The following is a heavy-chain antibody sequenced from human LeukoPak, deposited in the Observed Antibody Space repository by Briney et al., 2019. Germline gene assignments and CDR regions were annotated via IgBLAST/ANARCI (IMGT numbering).Heavy chain of an antibody. Sequence: SETLSLTCTVSGGSIRSSYYYWGWIRQPPGKGLEWIGSIYDSGSTYYNPSLKSRVTISVDTSKNQFSLKLNSVTAADTAVYYCARGLTRYCSGGSCYFLPWFDPWGQGTLVTVSS. J-gene: IGHJ5*02. CDR1: GGSIRSSYYY. CDR3: ARGLTRYCSGGSCYFLPWFDP. D-gene: IGHD2-15*01. V-gene: IGHV4-39*01. CDR2: IYDSGST.